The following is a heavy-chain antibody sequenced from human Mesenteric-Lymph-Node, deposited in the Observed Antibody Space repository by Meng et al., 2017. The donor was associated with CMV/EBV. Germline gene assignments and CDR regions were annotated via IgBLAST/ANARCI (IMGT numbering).Heavy chain of an antibody. CDR1: GGSISSSSYY. J-gene: IGHJ4*02. CDR2: IYYSGST. V-gene: IGHV4-39*07. Sequence: GSLRLSCTVSGGSISSSSYYWGWIRQPPGKGLEWIGSIYYSGSTYYNPSLKSRVTISVDTSKNQFSLKLSSVTAADTAVYYCARVAGYSSGWYPTHPDYWGQGTLVTVSS. D-gene: IGHD6-19*01. CDR3: ARVAGYSSGWYPTHPDY.